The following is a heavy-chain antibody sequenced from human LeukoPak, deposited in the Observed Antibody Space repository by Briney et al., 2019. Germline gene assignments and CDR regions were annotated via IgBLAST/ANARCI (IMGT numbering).Heavy chain of an antibody. CDR2: IKQDGSKK. J-gene: IGHJ4*02. V-gene: IGHV3-7*04. Sequence: GGSLRLSCAASGLTFSSYWMTWVRQAPGKGLEWVANIKQDGSKKSYVDSVKGRFTISRDNAKNSLYLQMNSLRAEDTAIYYCTRVGYIDEGIDYWGQGTLVTVSS. D-gene: IGHD5-24*01. CDR3: TRVGYIDEGIDY. CDR1: GLTFSSYW.